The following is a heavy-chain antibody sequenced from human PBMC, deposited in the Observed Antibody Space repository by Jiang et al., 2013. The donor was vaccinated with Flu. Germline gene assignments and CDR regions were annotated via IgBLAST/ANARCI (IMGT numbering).Heavy chain of an antibody. CDR1: GGSISSPT. CDR3: ARANGSGWPPNYYYGMDV. D-gene: IGHD6-19*01. V-gene: IGHV4-59*11. CDR2: LLHWEH. J-gene: IGHJ6*02. Sequence: CAVSGGSISSPTGSWVRXAPRGGTGVDWVCLLHWEHHYNPSLKSRGTISLDTPKNQFSLKLSSVTAADTAVYYCARANGSGWPPNYYYGMDVWGQGTTVTVSS.